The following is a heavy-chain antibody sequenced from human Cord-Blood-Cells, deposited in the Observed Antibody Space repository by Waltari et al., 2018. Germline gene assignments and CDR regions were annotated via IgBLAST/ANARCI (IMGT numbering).Heavy chain of an antibody. J-gene: IGHJ4*02. D-gene: IGHD2-8*02. CDR1: GFTFSSYA. V-gene: IGHV3-30*04. Sequence: QVQLVESGGGVVQPGRSLRLSCAASGFTFSSYAMHWCRRAPGKGLEWVAVISYDGSNKYYADSVKGRFTISRDNSKNTLYLQMNSLRAEDTAVYYCASGDRVLGHYFDYWGQGTLVTVSS. CDR3: ASGDRVLGHYFDY. CDR2: ISYDGSNK.